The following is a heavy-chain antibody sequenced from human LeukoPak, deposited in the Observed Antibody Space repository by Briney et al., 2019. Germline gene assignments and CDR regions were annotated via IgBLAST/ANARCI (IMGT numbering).Heavy chain of an antibody. CDR2: IYHSGST. CDR1: GYSISSGYY. D-gene: IGHD1-14*01. CDR3: AREPGEPFDY. J-gene: IGHJ4*02. Sequence: SETLSLTCTVSGYSISSGYYWGWIRQPPGKGLEWIGSIYHSGSTYYNPSLKSRVTISVDTSKNQFSLKLSSVTAADTAVYYCAREPGEPFDYWGQGTLVTVSS. V-gene: IGHV4-38-2*02.